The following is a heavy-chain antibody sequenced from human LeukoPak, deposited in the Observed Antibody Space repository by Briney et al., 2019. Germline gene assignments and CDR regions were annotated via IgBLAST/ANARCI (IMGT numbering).Heavy chain of an antibody. J-gene: IGHJ4*02. CDR1: GFTFSSYG. CDR3: AREAAVAGKGGFDY. Sequence: GGSLRLSCAAAGFTFSSYGVRWVRQAPGKGLGWVAVIWYDGSNEYYADSVKGRFTIARDNSKNTMSLQMNTLRAEDTAVYYCAREAAVAGKGGFDYWGQGTLVTVSS. D-gene: IGHD6-19*01. CDR2: IWYDGSNE. V-gene: IGHV3-33*01.